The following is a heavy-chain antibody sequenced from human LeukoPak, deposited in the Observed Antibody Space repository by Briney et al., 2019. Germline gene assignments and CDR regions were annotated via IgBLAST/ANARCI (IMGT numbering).Heavy chain of an antibody. CDR3: ARRLSDSSGPIGY. J-gene: IGHJ4*02. V-gene: IGHV4-34*01. Sequence: SETLSLTCAVYGGSFSGYYWSWIRQPPGKGLEWIGEINHSGSTNYNPSLKSRVTISVDTSKNQFSLKLSSVTAADTAVYYCARRLSDSSGPIGYWGQGTLVTVSS. CDR1: GGSFSGYY. CDR2: INHSGST. D-gene: IGHD3-22*01.